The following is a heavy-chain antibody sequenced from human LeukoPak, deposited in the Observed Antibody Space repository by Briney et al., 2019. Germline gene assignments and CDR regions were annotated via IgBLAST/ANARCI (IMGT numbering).Heavy chain of an antibody. CDR1: GYTFTSCD. CDR3: ARARVPAARNYYYYYMDV. V-gene: IGHV1-8*01. J-gene: IGHJ6*03. D-gene: IGHD2-2*01. Sequence: ASVKVSCKASGYTFTSCDINWVRQATGQGLEWMGWMNPNSGNTGYAQKFQGRLTMTRNTSISTAYIELSSLRSEDTAVYYCARARVPAARNYYYYYMDVWGKGTTVTVSS. CDR2: MNPNSGNT.